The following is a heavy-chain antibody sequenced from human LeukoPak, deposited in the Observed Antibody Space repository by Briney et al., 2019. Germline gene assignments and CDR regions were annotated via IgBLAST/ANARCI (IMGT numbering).Heavy chain of an antibody. CDR1: GFTFSSYA. CDR2: ISTSGGST. CDR3: AKDPSMAMDWFDP. V-gene: IGHV3-23*01. Sequence: GGSLRLSCAASGFTFSSYAMSWVRQAPGKGLEWVSAISTSGGSTYYADSVKGRFTIYRDNSKNTLYLQMNSLRAEDTAVYYCAKDPSMAMDWFDPWGQGTLVTVSS. D-gene: IGHD5-18*01. J-gene: IGHJ5*02.